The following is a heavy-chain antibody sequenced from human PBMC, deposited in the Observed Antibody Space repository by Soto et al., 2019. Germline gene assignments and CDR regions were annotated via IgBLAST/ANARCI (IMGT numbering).Heavy chain of an antibody. V-gene: IGHV3-48*02. D-gene: IGHD6-13*01. J-gene: IGHJ4*02. Sequence: GGSLRLSCAASGFTFSSYTMNWVRQAPWKGLEWVSYITSSSSTIYYADSVKGRFTISRDNAKNSLYLQMNSPRDEDTAVYYCAREDVQGSSWFRFLDFWGQGALVTVSS. CDR2: ITSSSSTI. CDR3: AREDVQGSSWFRFLDF. CDR1: GFTFSSYT.